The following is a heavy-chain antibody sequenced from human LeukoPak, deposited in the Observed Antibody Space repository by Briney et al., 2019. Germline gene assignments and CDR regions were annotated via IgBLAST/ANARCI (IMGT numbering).Heavy chain of an antibody. CDR2: MNPNSGNT. CDR1: GYTFTSYD. V-gene: IGHV1-8*03. CDR3: ARGAGRSTVMTRLHYYYYMDV. Sequence: GASVKVSCKASGYTFTSYDINWVRQATGQGLEWMGRMNPNSGNTGYAQKFQGRVTITRNTSISTAYMELSSLRSEDTAVYYCARGAGRSTVMTRLHYYYYMDVWGKGTTVTVSS. D-gene: IGHD4-11*01. J-gene: IGHJ6*03.